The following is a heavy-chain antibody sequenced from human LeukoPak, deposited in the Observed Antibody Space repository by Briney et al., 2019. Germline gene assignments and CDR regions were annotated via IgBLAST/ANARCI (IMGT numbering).Heavy chain of an antibody. CDR2: IYYSGST. J-gene: IGHJ4*02. Sequence: SETLSLTCTVSGDSISGYYWSWIRQPPGKGLGWIGYIYYSGSTNYNPSLKSRVTISVDRSKNQFSLKLSTVTAADTAVYFCAGRSRSGWYYDYWGQGTLVTVSS. D-gene: IGHD6-19*01. CDR3: AGRSRSGWYYDY. V-gene: IGHV4-59*01. CDR1: GDSISGYY.